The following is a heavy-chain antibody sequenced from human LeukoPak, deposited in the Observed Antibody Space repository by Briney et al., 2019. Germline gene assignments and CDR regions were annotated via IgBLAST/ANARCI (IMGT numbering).Heavy chain of an antibody. CDR3: GGAVAGTTGIDY. CDR1: GGTFSSYA. CDR2: IIPIFGTA. V-gene: IGHV1-69*13. J-gene: IGHJ4*02. D-gene: IGHD6-19*01. Sequence: ASVKVSCKASGGTFSSYAISWVRQAPGQGLEWMGGIIPIFGTANYAQKFQGRVTITADESTSTAYMELSSLRSEDTAVYYCGGAVAGTTGIDYWGQGTLVTVSS.